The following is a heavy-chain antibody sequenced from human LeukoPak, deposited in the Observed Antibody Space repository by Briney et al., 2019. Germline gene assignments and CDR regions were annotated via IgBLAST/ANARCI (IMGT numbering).Heavy chain of an antibody. Sequence: GGSLRLSCAASGFSFSTYAMHWVRQAPGKGLEWVAFIRYDGSNKYYADSVKGRFTISRDNSKNTLYLQMNSLRTEDTAVYYCAKDRIVIVPAAAFDYWGQGTLVTVSS. V-gene: IGHV3-30*02. CDR3: AKDRIVIVPAAAFDY. CDR2: IRYDGSNK. CDR1: GFSFSTYA. J-gene: IGHJ4*02. D-gene: IGHD2-2*01.